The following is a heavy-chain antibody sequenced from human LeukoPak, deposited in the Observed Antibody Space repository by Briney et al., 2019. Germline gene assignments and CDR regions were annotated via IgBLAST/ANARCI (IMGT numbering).Heavy chain of an antibody. D-gene: IGHD5-12*01. CDR3: ARHAESGYDRFDH. Sequence: TSETLSLTCSVSGGSISSYYWSWIRQPPGKGLEWIGYIYDSGSTSYKSPLKSRITMSGDTSKNQFSLKLSSVTAADTAVYYCARHAESGYDRFDHWGQGVLVTVSS. J-gene: IGHJ4*02. CDR1: GGSISSYY. CDR2: IYDSGST. V-gene: IGHV4-59*08.